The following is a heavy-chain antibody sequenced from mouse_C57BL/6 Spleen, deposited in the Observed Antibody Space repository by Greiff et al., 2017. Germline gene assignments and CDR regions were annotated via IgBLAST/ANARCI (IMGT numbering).Heavy chain of an antibody. CDR2: IWSGGST. CDR3: ARGDGYSPDV. V-gene: IGHV2-2*01. CDR1: GFSLTSYG. Sequence: QVQLQQSGPGLVQPSQSLSITCTVSGFSLTSYGVHWVRQSPGKGLEWLGVIWSGGSTDYNAAFISRLSISKDNSKSQVFFKMNRLQADDTAIYYCARGDGYSPDVWGTGTTVTVSS. D-gene: IGHD2-3*01. J-gene: IGHJ1*03.